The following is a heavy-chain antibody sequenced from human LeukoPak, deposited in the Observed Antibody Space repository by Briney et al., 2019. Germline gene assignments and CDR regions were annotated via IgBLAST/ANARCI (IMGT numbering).Heavy chain of an antibody. V-gene: IGHV4-34*01. CDR2: INHSGST. Sequence: PSETLSLTCAVYGGSFSGYYWSWIRQPPGKGLEWIGEINHSGSTNYNPSLKSRVTISVDTSKNQFSLKLSSVTAANTAVYYCARRRKITMVRGVIITAFDYWGQGTLVTVSS. CDR3: ARRRKITMVRGVIITAFDY. D-gene: IGHD3-10*01. J-gene: IGHJ4*02. CDR1: GGSFSGYY.